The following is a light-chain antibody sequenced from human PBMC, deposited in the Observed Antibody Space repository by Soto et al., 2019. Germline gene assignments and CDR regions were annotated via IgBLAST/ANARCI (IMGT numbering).Light chain of an antibody. V-gene: IGKV3-15*01. J-gene: IGKJ2*01. CDR1: QSVDSD. Sequence: EVVVTQSPATLSVSPGERVTLSCRASQSVDSDVAWFQHKPGQAPRLLIYGASTRAAGIPGRFSGSGYETDFTFTISSLEPEDFATYFCQQYNTWVRGTFGQGTKLEIK. CDR3: QQYNTWVRGT. CDR2: GAS.